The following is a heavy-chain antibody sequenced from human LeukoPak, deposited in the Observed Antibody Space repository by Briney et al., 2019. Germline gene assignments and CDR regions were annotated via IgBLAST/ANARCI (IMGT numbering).Heavy chain of an antibody. J-gene: IGHJ6*02. CDR1: GYTFTSYY. CDR2: INPSGGST. V-gene: IGHV1-46*01. CDR3: ARDGAAYYYDTSYGMDV. D-gene: IGHD3-22*01. Sequence: ASVKVSCKASGYTFTSYYMHWVRQAPGQGLEWMGIINPSGGSTSYAQKFQGRVTMTRDTSTSTVYMELSSLRSEDTAVYYCARDGAAYYYDTSYGMDVWGQGTTVTVS.